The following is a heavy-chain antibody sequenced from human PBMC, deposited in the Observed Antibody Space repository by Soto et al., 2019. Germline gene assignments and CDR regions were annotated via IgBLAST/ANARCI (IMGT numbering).Heavy chain of an antibody. J-gene: IGHJ6*02. CDR3: ARGAPLDSSGYDNYYYYGMDV. CDR2: TYYRSKWYN. Sequence: SQTLSLTCAISGDSVSSNSAAWNWIRQSPSRGLEWLGRTYYRSKWYNDYAVSVKSRITINPDTSKNQFSLQLNSVTPEDTAVYYCARGAPLDSSGYDNYYYYGMDVWGQGTTVTVSS. CDR1: GDSVSSNSAA. V-gene: IGHV6-1*01. D-gene: IGHD3-22*01.